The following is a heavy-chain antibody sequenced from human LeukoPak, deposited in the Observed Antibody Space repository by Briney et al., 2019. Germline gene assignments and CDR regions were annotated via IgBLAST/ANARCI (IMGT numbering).Heavy chain of an antibody. D-gene: IGHD6-6*01. V-gene: IGHV3-30*02. J-gene: IGHJ5*02. CDR2: IRYDGSNK. CDR3: AKELPRVRSSSNFIDWFDP. Sequence: PGGSLRLSCAASGSTFSSYGMHWVRQAPGKGLEWVAFIRYDGSNKYYADSVKGRFTISRDNSKNTLYLQMNSLRAEDTAVYYCAKELPRVRSSSNFIDWFDPWGQGTLVTVSS. CDR1: GSTFSSYG.